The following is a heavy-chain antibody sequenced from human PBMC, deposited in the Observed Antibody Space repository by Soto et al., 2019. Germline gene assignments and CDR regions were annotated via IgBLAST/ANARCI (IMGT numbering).Heavy chain of an antibody. D-gene: IGHD3-3*01. CDR2: INTSGAYP. Sequence: QVQLVQSGAEVKKPGASVKVSFQTSGDTFTSYYIHWVRQAPGQGLACMGIINTSGAYPKYSKKFQDRVTMTTDAATNIVYMETSSVTSEDTAVYFCARSRYMGDWSASETTYAYDMDVWGQGTTVTVSS. CDR3: ARSRYMGDWSASETTYAYDMDV. J-gene: IGHJ6*02. V-gene: IGHV1-46*01. CDR1: GDTFTSYY.